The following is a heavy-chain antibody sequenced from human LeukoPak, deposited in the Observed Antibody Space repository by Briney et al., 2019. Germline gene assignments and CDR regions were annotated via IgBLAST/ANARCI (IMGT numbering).Heavy chain of an antibody. Sequence: GESLKISCKGSGYIFTSYWIGWVRQMPGKGLEWMGIIYPGDSDTRYSPSFQGQATVSADKSISTAYLQWSSLKASDTAMYYCATRTRDGYIAFDYWGQGTLVTVSS. D-gene: IGHD5-24*01. V-gene: IGHV5-51*01. CDR1: GYIFTSYW. J-gene: IGHJ4*02. CDR3: ATRTRDGYIAFDY. CDR2: IYPGDSDT.